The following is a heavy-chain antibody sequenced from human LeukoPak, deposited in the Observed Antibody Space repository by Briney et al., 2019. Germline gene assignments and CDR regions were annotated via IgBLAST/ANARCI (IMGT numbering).Heavy chain of an antibody. CDR2: ISGSGGST. V-gene: IGHV3-23*01. D-gene: IGHD6-13*01. CDR1: GFIFSSYA. CDR3: AKLQIAAAGYDY. J-gene: IGHJ4*02. Sequence: PGGSLRLSCAASGFIFSSYAMSWVRQAPGKGLEWVSTISGSGGSTYYADSVKGRFTISRDNSKNTVYLQMNSLRAEDTAVYYCAKLQIAAAGYDYWGQGTLVTVSS.